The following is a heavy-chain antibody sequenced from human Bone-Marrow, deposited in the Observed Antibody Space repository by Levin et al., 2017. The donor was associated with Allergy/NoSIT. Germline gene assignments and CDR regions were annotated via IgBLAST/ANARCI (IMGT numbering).Heavy chain of an antibody. CDR1: GGTFSSYA. CDR2: IIPIFGTA. Sequence: GGSLRLSCKASGGTFSSYAISWVRQAPGQGLEWMGGIIPIFGTANYAQKFQGRVTITADESTSTAYMELSSLRSEDTAVYYCARDRRDGYNAFDYWGQGTLVTVSS. J-gene: IGHJ4*02. CDR3: ARDRRDGYNAFDY. D-gene: IGHD5-24*01. V-gene: IGHV1-69*01.